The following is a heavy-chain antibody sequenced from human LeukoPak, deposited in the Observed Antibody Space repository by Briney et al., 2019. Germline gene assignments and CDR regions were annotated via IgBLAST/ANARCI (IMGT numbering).Heavy chain of an antibody. Sequence: PSETLSLTCAVSGGSISSGGYSWSWIRQPPGKGLEWIGYIYHSGSTYYNPSLKSRVTISVDRSKNQFSLKLSSVTAADTAVYYCARVRALRSNCSSTSCYFSFAFDIWGQGTMVTVSS. CDR3: ARVRALRSNCSSTSCYFSFAFDI. D-gene: IGHD2-2*01. J-gene: IGHJ3*02. CDR1: GGSISSGGYS. V-gene: IGHV4-30-2*01. CDR2: IYHSGST.